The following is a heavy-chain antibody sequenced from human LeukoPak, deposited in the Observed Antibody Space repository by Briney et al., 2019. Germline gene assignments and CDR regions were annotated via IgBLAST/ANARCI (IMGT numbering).Heavy chain of an antibody. J-gene: IGHJ6*03. CDR2: ISATGGTT. CDR1: GFTFSSYA. V-gene: IGHV3-23*01. Sequence: GGSLRLSCAASGFTFSSYAMSWVRQAPGKGLEWVPAISATGGTTYYADSVKGRFTISRDNSKNTLYLQMNSLRAEDTAIYYCAKNGDRGAYCSGGSCYPYYYYYIDVWGKGTTVTISS. D-gene: IGHD2-15*01. CDR3: AKNGDRGAYCSGGSCYPYYYYYIDV.